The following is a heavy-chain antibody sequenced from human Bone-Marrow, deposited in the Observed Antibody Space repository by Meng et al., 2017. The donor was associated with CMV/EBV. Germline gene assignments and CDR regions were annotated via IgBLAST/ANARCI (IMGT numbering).Heavy chain of an antibody. CDR1: GFTFSSYS. Sequence: FAASGFTFSSYSSAWVRPAPGKGLEWVAVISYDGSNKYYADSVKGRFTISRDNSKNTLYLQMNSLRAEDTAVYYCARVGIVGATADYWGQGTLVTVSS. J-gene: IGHJ4*02. CDR3: ARVGIVGATADY. CDR2: ISYDGSNK. D-gene: IGHD1-26*01. V-gene: IGHV3-30-3*01.